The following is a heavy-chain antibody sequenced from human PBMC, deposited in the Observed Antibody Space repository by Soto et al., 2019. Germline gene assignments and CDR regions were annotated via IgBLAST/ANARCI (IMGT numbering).Heavy chain of an antibody. J-gene: IGHJ6*02. Sequence: SQTLSLTCAISGDSVSSNSAAWNWIRQSPSRGLEWLGRTYYRSKWYNDYAVSVKSRITINPDTSKNQFSLQLNSVTPEDTAVYYCARDSRVIKMYYYDSSGYGNPIYYYYGMDVWGQGTTVTVSS. V-gene: IGHV6-1*01. CDR3: ARDSRVIKMYYYDSSGYGNPIYYYYGMDV. CDR1: GDSVSSNSAA. D-gene: IGHD3-22*01. CDR2: TYYRSKWYN.